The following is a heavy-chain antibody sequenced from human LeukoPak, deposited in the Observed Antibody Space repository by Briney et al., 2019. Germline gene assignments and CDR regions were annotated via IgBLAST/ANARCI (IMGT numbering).Heavy chain of an antibody. J-gene: IGHJ4*02. CDR2: ISSSGSTI. CDR1: GFTFSDYY. Sequence: GGSLRLSCAASGFTFSDYYMSWIRQAPGKGLEWVSYISSSGSTIYYADSVKGRFTISRDNAKNSLYLQMNSLRAEDTAVYYCARASGDYYDSSGYFDYWGQGTLVTVSS. D-gene: IGHD3-22*01. CDR3: ARASGDYYDSSGYFDY. V-gene: IGHV3-11*01.